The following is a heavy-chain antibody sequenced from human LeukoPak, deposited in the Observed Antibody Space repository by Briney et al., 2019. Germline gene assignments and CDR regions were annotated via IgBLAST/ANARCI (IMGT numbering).Heavy chain of an antibody. J-gene: IGHJ4*02. CDR2: ISYDGSNK. Sequence: GGSLRLSCAASGSTFSSYGMHWVRQAPGKGLEWVAVISYDGSNKYYADSVKGRSTISRDNSKNTLYLQMNSLRAEDTAVYYCAKASYYYDSSGYYFSYWGQGTLVTVSS. V-gene: IGHV3-30*18. CDR1: GSTFSSYG. CDR3: AKASYYYDSSGYYFSY. D-gene: IGHD3-22*01.